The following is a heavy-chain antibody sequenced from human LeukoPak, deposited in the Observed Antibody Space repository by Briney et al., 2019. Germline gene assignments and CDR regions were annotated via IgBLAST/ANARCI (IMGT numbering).Heavy chain of an antibody. D-gene: IGHD2-15*01. CDR3: AKNPSGYCSGGSCSIYYYYGMDV. J-gene: IGHJ6*02. V-gene: IGHV3-23*01. CDR1: GFTFSSYA. Sequence: PGGSLRLSCAASGFTFSSYAMSWVRQAPGKGLEWVSAISGSGGTTYYADSVKGRFTISRDNSKNTLYLQMNSLRAEDTAVYYCAKNPSGYCSGGSCSIYYYYGMDVWGQGTTVTVSS. CDR2: ISGSGGTT.